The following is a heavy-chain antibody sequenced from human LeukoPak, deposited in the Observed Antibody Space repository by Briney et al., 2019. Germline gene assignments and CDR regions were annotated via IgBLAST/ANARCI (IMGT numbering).Heavy chain of an antibody. J-gene: IGHJ3*02. CDR3: AREGYYDSSGYSTTPGAFDI. CDR1: GGSISSGSYY. CDR2: IYTSGST. V-gene: IGHV4-61*02. Sequence: PSQTLSLTCTVSGGSISSGSYYWSWIRQPAGKGLEWIGRIYTSGSTNYNPSLKSRVTISVDTSKNQFSLKLSSATAADTAVYYCAREGYYDSSGYSTTPGAFDIWGQGTMVTVSS. D-gene: IGHD3-22*01.